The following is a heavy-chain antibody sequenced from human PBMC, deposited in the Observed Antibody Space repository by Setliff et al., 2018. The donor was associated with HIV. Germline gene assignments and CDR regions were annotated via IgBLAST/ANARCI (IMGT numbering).Heavy chain of an antibody. Sequence: PGGSLRLSCAASGFTVNSDYMSWVRQAPGKGLEWVSAIYSGDKTLYSDSVKGRFTVSRDNSKNTLFLQLNSLRAEDTAVYYCAANIMGLTPDDYWGQGTLVTVSS. D-gene: IGHD1-26*01. J-gene: IGHJ4*02. CDR3: AANIMGLTPDDY. V-gene: IGHV3-66*01. CDR1: GFTVNSDY. CDR2: IYSGDKT.